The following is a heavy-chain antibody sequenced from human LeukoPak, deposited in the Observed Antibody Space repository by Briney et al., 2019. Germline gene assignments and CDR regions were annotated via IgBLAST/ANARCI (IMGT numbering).Heavy chain of an antibody. CDR3: ASGGMGARKYYSDPFHY. V-gene: IGHV3-53*01. D-gene: IGHD3-10*01. J-gene: IGHJ4*02. CDR2: IYSAGSR. CDR1: GFTVSSNY. Sequence: GGSLRLSCAVSGFTVSSNYMSWVRQAPGKGLEWVSIIYSAGSRYYADSVRGRFTISRDDSKNTVSLQMNSLTVEDAAVYYCASGGMGARKYYSDPFHYWGQGTLVTVSS.